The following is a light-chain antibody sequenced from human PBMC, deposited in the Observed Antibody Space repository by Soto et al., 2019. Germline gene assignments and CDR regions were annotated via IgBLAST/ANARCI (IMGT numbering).Light chain of an antibody. CDR1: QSVRSN. Sequence: IVMTHAPATLSVSPGERATLSFGASQSVRSNLAWYQQKPGQAPRLLIYGASTRATGIPARFSGSGSGTEFTLTISSLQSEDFALYYCQQYNSWPPTFGQGTKVDIK. CDR2: GAS. J-gene: IGKJ1*01. CDR3: QQYNSWPPT. V-gene: IGKV3-15*01.